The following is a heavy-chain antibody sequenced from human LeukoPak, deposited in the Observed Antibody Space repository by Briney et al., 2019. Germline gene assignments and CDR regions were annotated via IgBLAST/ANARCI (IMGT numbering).Heavy chain of an antibody. CDR1: GFTYSSYG. CDR3: AKGSREWELLDAFDI. J-gene: IGHJ3*02. CDR2: ISGSGSRT. D-gene: IGHD1-26*01. Sequence: GGSLRLSCAASGFTYSSYGMAWVRQAPGKGLEWVSGISGSGSRTDYADSVKGRFTISRDNAKNTLYLQMNSLRAEDTAAYYCAKGSREWELLDAFDIWGQGTMVTVSS. V-gene: IGHV3-23*01.